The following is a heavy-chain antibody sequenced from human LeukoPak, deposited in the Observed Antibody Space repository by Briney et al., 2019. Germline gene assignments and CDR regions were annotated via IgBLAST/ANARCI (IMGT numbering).Heavy chain of an antibody. CDR2: ITGISDI. J-gene: IGHJ4*02. CDR3: ARAIRL. Sequence: GGSLRLSCAGSGFTFRSYWMSWVRQAPGKGLEWVSCITGISDIYYADSVKGRFTISRDNAKNSVYLQMNSLRAEDTGIYYCARAIRLWGQGTLVTVSS. CDR1: GFTFRSYW. V-gene: IGHV3-21*01. D-gene: IGHD1-1*01.